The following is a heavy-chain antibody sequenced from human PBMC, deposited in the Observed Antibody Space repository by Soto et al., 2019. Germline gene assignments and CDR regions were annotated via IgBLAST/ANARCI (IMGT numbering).Heavy chain of an antibody. CDR2: IYSGGST. CDR1: GFTVSSNY. J-gene: IGHJ6*02. V-gene: IGHV3-66*01. D-gene: IGHD6-19*01. Sequence: EVQLVESGGGLVQPGGSLRLSCAASGFTVSSNYMSWVRQAPGKGLEWVSVIYSGGSTYYEDSVKGRFTISRDNSKNTLYLQMNSLRAEDTAVYYCARDVAVAGTGYYYYGMDVWGQGTTVTVSS. CDR3: ARDVAVAGTGYYYYGMDV.